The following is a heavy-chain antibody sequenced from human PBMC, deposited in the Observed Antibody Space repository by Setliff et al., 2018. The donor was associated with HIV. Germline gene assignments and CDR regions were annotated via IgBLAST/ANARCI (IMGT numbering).Heavy chain of an antibody. V-gene: IGHV1-8*02. J-gene: IGHJ6*02. Sequence: ASVKVSCKASGYTFTSYDINWVRQATGQGLEWMGWMNPNSGNTGYAQKFQGRVTMTRNTSISTAYMELSSLRSEDTAVYYCAGVGYGGNSFGQNYGMDVWGQGTTVTVSS. CDR1: GYTFTSYD. CDR3: AGVGYGGNSFGQNYGMDV. CDR2: MNPNSGNT. D-gene: IGHD4-17*01.